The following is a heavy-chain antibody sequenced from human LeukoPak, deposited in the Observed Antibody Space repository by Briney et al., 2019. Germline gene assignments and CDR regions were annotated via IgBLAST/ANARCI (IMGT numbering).Heavy chain of an antibody. CDR1: GGPISSGTYY. V-gene: IGHV4-61*01. Sequence: SQTLSLTCSVSGGPISSGTYYWSWIRQPPGKGLEWIGNIYYSGSTNYNPSLKSRVTISVDTSKNQFSLKLSSVTAADTAVYYCTRGSIAYYYMDVWGKGTTVTISS. CDR2: IYYSGST. D-gene: IGHD3-22*01. J-gene: IGHJ6*03. CDR3: TRGSIAYYYMDV.